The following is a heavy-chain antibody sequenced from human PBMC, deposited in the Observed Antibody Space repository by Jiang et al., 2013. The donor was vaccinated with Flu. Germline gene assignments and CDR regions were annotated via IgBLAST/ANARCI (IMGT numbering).Heavy chain of an antibody. CDR2: ISGSGDNT. J-gene: IGHJ3*01. V-gene: IGHV3-23*01. D-gene: IGHD2-8*02. CDR3: AKDSGLGFCTGGRCHADAFDV. CDR1: GFTFTSYA. Sequence: VQLLESGGDLVQPGGSLRLSCEASGFTFTSYAISWVRQAPGRGLEWVSAISGSGDNTYYSDSVKGRFSISRDNPKNTLYLQMNSLRAEDTAVYYWAKDSGLGFCTGGRCHADAFDV.